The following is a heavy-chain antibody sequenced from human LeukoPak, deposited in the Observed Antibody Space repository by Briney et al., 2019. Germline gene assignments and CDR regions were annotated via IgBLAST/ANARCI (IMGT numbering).Heavy chain of an antibody. CDR1: GFTFSSYA. J-gene: IGHJ4*02. D-gene: IGHD5-18*01. CDR2: ISYDGSNK. CDR3: ARTPLGYSRYYFDY. V-gene: IGHV3-30-3*01. Sequence: GGSLRLSCAASGFTFSSYAMHWVRQAPGKGLEWVAVISYDGSNKYYADSVKGRFTISRDNSENTLYLQMNSLRAEDTAVYYCARTPLGYSRYYFDYWGQGTLVTVSS.